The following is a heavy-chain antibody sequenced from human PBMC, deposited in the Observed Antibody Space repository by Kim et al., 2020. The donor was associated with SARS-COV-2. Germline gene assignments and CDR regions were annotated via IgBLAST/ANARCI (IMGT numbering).Heavy chain of an antibody. Sequence: GGSLRLSCAASGFTFSSYSMNWVRQAPGKGLEWVSYISSSSSTIYYADSVKGRFTISRDNAKNSLYLQMNSLRDEDTAVYYCKGSSGLKNTYYYYGMDVWGQGTTVTVSS. D-gene: IGHD3-22*01. CDR1: GFTFSSYS. J-gene: IGHJ6*02. CDR2: ISSSSSTI. CDR3: KGSSGLKNTYYYYGMDV. V-gene: IGHV3-48*02.